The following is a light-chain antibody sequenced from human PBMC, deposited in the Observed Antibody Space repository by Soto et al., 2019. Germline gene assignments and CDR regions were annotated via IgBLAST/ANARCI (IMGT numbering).Light chain of an antibody. Sequence: EIVLTQSPGTLSLSPGERATLSCRASQSVSSSYLAWYQQKPGQAPRLLIYGASSRATGIPDRFSASGSGTDFTLTISRLEPEDFAVYYCQQYGSSPPYTFGPGTKVDIK. J-gene: IGKJ3*01. CDR3: QQYGSSPPYT. CDR2: GAS. V-gene: IGKV3-20*01. CDR1: QSVSSSY.